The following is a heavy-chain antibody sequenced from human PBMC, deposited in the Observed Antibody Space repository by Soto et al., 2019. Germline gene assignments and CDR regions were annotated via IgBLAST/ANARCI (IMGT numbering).Heavy chain of an antibody. D-gene: IGHD3-10*01. CDR2: IDPSDSYT. J-gene: IGHJ5*02. CDR1: GYSFTSYW. Sequence: GESLKISCKGSGYSFTSYWISWVRQMPGKGLEWMGRIDPSDSYTNYSPSFQGHVTISVAKSVTTAYLQWSSLKASDTAMYYCARDVNTYYYGSGSYYPSWFDPWGQGTLVTVSS. V-gene: IGHV5-10-1*01. CDR3: ARDVNTYYYGSGSYYPSWFDP.